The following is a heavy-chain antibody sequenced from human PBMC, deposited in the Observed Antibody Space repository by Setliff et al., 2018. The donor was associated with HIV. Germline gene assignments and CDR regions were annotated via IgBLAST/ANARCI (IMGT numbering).Heavy chain of an antibody. CDR3: ARGEFYYF. CDR2: VDHSGST. V-gene: IGHV4-34*01. J-gene: IGHJ4*02. Sequence: SETLSLTCAVYGGSFSGYHWNWISQPPGKGLEWIGEVDHSGSTYYHPSLQTRVTISEDTSKTQFSLRLKSVTAADTAVYYCARGEFYYFWGQGTLVTVSS. D-gene: IGHD3-22*01. CDR1: GGSFSGYH.